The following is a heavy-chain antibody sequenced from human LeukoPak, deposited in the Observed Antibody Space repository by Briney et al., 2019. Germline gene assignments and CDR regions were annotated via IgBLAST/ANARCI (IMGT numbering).Heavy chain of an antibody. CDR2: IYHGGSA. J-gene: IGHJ5*02. Sequence: SQTLSLTCAVSGDSISSGGYSWSWIRQPPGTGLEWIGYIYHGGSAYYDPSLKSRVNISVDKSKNQFSLELSSVTAADTAVYYCARYFSGGQFKWFDPWGQGTLVTVSS. CDR3: ARYFSGGQFKWFDP. V-gene: IGHV4-30-2*01. D-gene: IGHD1-26*01. CDR1: GDSISSGGYS.